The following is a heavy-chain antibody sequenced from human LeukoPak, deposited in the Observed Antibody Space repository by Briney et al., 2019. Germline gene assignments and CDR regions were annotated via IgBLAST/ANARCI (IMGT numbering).Heavy chain of an antibody. CDR2: ISGSGNTI. J-gene: IGHJ4*02. Sequence: GGSLSLSRAASVFIFSDYYMSWMRQPASKGLEWLTFISGSGNTIYYADAVKGRFIISRDNAENSVYLQMNTLRGEDTALYYCGRSWGVVFFDYGGQGSLVTVSS. CDR3: GRSWGVVFFDY. CDR1: VFIFSDYY. V-gene: IGHV3-11*04. D-gene: IGHD3-16*01.